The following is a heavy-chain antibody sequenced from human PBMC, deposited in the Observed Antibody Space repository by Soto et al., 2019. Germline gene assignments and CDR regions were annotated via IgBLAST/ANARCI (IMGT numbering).Heavy chain of an antibody. Sequence: GGSLRLSCAASGFTFSSYSMNWVRQAPGKGLEWVSSISSSSSYIYYADSVKGRFTISRDNAKNSLYLQMNSLRAEDTAVYYCARVSRFGDLLVGEEDYWGQGTLVTVSS. V-gene: IGHV3-21*01. D-gene: IGHD3-10*01. CDR3: ARVSRFGDLLVGEEDY. CDR1: GFTFSSYS. CDR2: ISSSSSYI. J-gene: IGHJ4*02.